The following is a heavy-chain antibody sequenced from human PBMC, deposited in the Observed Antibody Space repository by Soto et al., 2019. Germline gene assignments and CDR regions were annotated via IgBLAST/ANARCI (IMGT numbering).Heavy chain of an antibody. D-gene: IGHD2-2*01. V-gene: IGHV1-18*04. J-gene: IGHJ3*02. CDR3: ARVPNRIVVVPAAAYDAFDI. CDR2: ISAYNGNT. CDR1: GYTFTSYG. Sequence: ASVKVSCKASGYTFTSYGISWVRQAPGQGLEWMGWISAYNGNTNYAQKPQGRVTMTTDTSTSTAYMELRSLRSDDTAVYYCARVPNRIVVVPAAAYDAFDIWGQGTMVTVSS.